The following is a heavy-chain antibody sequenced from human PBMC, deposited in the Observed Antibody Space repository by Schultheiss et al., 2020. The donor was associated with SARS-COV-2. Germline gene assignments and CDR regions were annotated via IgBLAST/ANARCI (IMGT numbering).Heavy chain of an antibody. CDR1: GFTFSNAW. D-gene: IGHD3-3*01. CDR2: ISYDGSNK. CDR3: ARELTIFGVVTHGPYNWFDP. Sequence: GGSLRLSCAASGFTFSNAWMNWVRQAPGKGLEWVAVISYDGSNKYYADSVKGRFTISRDNSKNTLYLQMNSLRAEDTAVYYCARELTIFGVVTHGPYNWFDPWGQGTLVTVSS. J-gene: IGHJ5*02. V-gene: IGHV3-30*03.